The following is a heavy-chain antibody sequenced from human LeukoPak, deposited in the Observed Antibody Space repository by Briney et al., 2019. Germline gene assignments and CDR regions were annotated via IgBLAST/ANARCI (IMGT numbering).Heavy chain of an antibody. CDR1: GFTVSSNY. J-gene: IGHJ4*02. Sequence: GGSLRLSCAASGFTVSSNYMSWVRQAPGKGLEWVSVIYSGGSTYYADSVKGRFTISRDNSKNTLYLQMNSLRAEDTAVYYCARDLDYGNYVYGYWGQGTLVTVSS. CDR3: ARDLDYGNYVYGY. D-gene: IGHD4-11*01. CDR2: IYSGGST. V-gene: IGHV3-66*02.